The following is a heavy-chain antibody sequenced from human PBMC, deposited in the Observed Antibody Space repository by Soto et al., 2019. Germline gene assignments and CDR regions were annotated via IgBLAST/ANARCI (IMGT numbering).Heavy chain of an antibody. Sequence: HEHLVQSGAEVKRPGASLKVSCKASGYSFTGYYIHWVRQAPGQGLEWMGWINPDSGATNYAQNFQGRVTLTSDTSISTASMDLNSLTSDDTAVYYCARGDYGTGGYPFPYFDYWGQGPWSSSPQ. CDR1: GYSFTGYY. J-gene: IGHJ4*02. CDR2: INPDSGAT. V-gene: IGHV1-2*02. D-gene: IGHD2-8*02. CDR3: ARGDYGTGGYPFPYFDY.